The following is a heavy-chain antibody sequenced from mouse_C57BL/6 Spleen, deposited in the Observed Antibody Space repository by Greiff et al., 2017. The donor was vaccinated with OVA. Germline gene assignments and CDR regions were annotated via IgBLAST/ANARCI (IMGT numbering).Heavy chain of an antibody. V-gene: IGHV1-55*01. CDR1: GYTFTSYW. CDR3: ARWGTTVVATDFDY. Sequence: QVQLQQPGAELVKPGASVKMSCKASGYTFTSYWITWVKQRPGQGLEWIGDIYPGSGSTNYNEKFKSKATLTVDTSSSTAYMQLSSLTSADSAVYYCARWGTTVVATDFDYWGQGTTLTVSS. J-gene: IGHJ2*01. CDR2: IYPGSGST. D-gene: IGHD1-1*01.